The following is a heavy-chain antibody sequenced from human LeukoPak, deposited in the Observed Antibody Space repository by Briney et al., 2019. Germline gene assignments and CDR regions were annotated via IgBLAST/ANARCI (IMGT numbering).Heavy chain of an antibody. D-gene: IGHD6-13*01. CDR3: ARAPAAGTWWFDP. J-gene: IGHJ5*02. V-gene: IGHV1-2*02. CDR2: INPNSGGT. Sequence: ASVKVSCKASGYTFTGYYMHWVRQAPGQGLEWMGWINPNSGGTNYAQKFQGRVTMTRDTSISTAYMELSRLRSDDTAVYYCARAPAAGTWWFDPWGQGTLVTVSS. CDR1: GYTFTGYY.